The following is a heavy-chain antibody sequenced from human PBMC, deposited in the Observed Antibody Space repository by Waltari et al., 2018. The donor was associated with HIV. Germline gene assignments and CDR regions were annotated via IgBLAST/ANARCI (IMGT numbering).Heavy chain of an antibody. Sequence: VQLMQSGPEMRKPGASVRLSCRATGYDLTSYGITWVRQVPGQGFEWGGWSGAYDGKTDVEGRFKDRGRLTIDSSTTTVFLEVRSLRVDDTATYYCVRGGGSWLQETHYYKGLDVWGLGTSVIVSS. CDR3: VRGGGSWLQETHYYKGLDV. J-gene: IGHJ6*02. CDR1: GYDLTSYG. D-gene: IGHD3-22*01. CDR2: SGAYDGKT. V-gene: IGHV1-18*01.